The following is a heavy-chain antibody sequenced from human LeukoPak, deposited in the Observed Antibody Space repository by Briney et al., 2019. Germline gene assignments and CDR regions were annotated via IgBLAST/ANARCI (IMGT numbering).Heavy chain of an antibody. CDR3: ARGGPYYYYYMDV. J-gene: IGHJ6*03. CDR2: INHSGST. CDR1: GGSFSGYY. Sequence: PSETLSLTCAVYGGSFSGYYWSWIRQPPGKGLEWIGEINHSGSTNYNPSLKSRVTISVDTFKNQFSLKLSSVTAADTAVYYCARGGPYYYYYMDVWSKGTTVTVSS. V-gene: IGHV4-34*01.